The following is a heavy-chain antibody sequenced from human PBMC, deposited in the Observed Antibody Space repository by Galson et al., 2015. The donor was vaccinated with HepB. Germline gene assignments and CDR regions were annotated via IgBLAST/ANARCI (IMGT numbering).Heavy chain of an antibody. CDR1: GGSISSGDYY. CDR3: ARGRTNDPWGGEKARHCSSTSCYHYHAEYFQH. D-gene: IGHD2-2*01. V-gene: IGHV4-30-4*01. CDR2: IYYSGST. Sequence: TLSLTCTVSGGSISSGDYYWSWIRQPPGKGLEWIGYIYYSGSTYYNPSLKSRVTISVDTSKNQFSLKLSSVTAADTAVYYCARGRTNDPWGGEKARHCSSTSCYHYHAEYFQHWGQGTLVTVSS. J-gene: IGHJ1*01.